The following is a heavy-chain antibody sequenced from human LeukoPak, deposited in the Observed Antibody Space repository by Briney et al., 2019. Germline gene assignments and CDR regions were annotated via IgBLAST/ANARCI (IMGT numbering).Heavy chain of an antibody. V-gene: IGHV3-66*01. CDR3: ARDDILLDGGY. CDR2: IYSGGST. D-gene: IGHD3-10*01. CDR1: GFTVSSNY. J-gene: IGHJ4*02. Sequence: PGGSLRLSCAASGFTVSSNYMSWVRQAPGKGLEWVSVIYSGGSTYYADSVKGRFTISRDNSKNTLYLQMNSLRAEDTAVYYCARDDILLDGGYWGQGTLVTVSS.